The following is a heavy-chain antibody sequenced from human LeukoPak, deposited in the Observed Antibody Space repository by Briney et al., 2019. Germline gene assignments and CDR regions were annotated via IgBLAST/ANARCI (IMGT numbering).Heavy chain of an antibody. CDR3: ARDYSSSWYYFDY. D-gene: IGHD6-13*01. CDR1: GGSISSGDYY. J-gene: IGHJ4*02. CDR2: IYYSGST. Sequence: SETLSLTCTVSGGSISSGDYYWSWIRQPPGKGLEWIGYIYYSGSTNYNPSLKSRVTISVDTSKNQFSLKLSSVTAADTAVYYCARDYSSSWYYFDYWGQGTLVTVSS. V-gene: IGHV4-61*08.